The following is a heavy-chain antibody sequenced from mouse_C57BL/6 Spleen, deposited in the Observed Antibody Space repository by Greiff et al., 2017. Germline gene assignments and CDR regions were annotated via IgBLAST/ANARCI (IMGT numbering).Heavy chain of an antibody. V-gene: IGHV8-8*01. CDR1: GFSLSTFGMG. CDR3: ARVEVYYGSYWYFDV. CDR2: IWWDDDK. D-gene: IGHD1-1*01. J-gene: IGHJ1*03. Sequence: QVTLKVCGPGILQPSQTLSLTWSFSGFSLSTFGMGVGWIRQPSGKGLEWLAHIWWDDDKYYNPALKSRLTISKDTSKNQVFLKIANVDTADTATYYCARVEVYYGSYWYFDVWCTGTTVTVSS.